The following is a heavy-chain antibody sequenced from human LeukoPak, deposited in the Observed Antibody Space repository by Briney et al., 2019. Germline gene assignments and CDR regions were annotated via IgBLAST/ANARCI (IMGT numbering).Heavy chain of an antibody. D-gene: IGHD6-13*01. CDR2: INHSGST. CDR1: GGSFSGYY. Sequence: SETLSLTCAVYGGSFSGYYWSWIRQPPGKGLEWIGEINHSGSTNYNPSLKSRVTISVDTSKNQFSLKLSSVTAADTAVYYCARVGQQQLVYDYWGQGTLVTVSS. CDR3: ARVGQQQLVYDY. J-gene: IGHJ4*02. V-gene: IGHV4-34*01.